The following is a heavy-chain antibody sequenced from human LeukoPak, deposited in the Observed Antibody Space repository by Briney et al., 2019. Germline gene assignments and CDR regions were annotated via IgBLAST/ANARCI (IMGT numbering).Heavy chain of an antibody. J-gene: IGHJ4*02. Sequence: ASVKVSCKASGYTFTSYGISWVRQAPGQGLEWIGWISAYNGNTNYAQKLQGRVTMTTDTSTSTAYMELRSLRSDDTAVYYCARGLWFGEPRYYFDYWGQGTLVTVSS. D-gene: IGHD3-10*01. CDR1: GYTFTSYG. V-gene: IGHV1-18*01. CDR2: ISAYNGNT. CDR3: ARGLWFGEPRYYFDY.